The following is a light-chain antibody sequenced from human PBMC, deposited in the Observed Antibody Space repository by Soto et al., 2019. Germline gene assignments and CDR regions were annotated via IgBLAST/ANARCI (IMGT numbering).Light chain of an antibody. Sequence: DIQMTQSPSTLSASVGDRVTITCRASQSISSWLAWYQQKPGNAPKLLIYGASSLESGVPARFSGSGSGTEFTLSISSLQPDDFATNYCQHYITFPHTFGGGTKVEIK. J-gene: IGKJ4*01. CDR3: QHYITFPHT. CDR1: QSISSW. CDR2: GAS. V-gene: IGKV1-5*01.